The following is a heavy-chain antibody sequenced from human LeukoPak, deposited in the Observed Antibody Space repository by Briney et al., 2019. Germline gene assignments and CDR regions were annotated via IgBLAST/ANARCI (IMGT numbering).Heavy chain of an antibody. D-gene: IGHD6-6*01. V-gene: IGHV3-48*01. J-gene: IGHJ4*02. CDR2: ISSTSSAK. CDR3: ARGGAARPDY. Sequence: GGSLRLSCAASGFTLSNYGMNWVRQAPGTGLEWVSYISSTSSAKNYADSVKGRFTISRDNAKKSLYLQMNSLRVEDTAVYYCARGGAARPDYWGQGTLVTVSS. CDR1: GFTLSNYG.